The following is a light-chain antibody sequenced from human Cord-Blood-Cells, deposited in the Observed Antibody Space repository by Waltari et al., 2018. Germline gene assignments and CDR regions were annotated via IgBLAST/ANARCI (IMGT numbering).Light chain of an antibody. J-gene: IGKJ1*01. Sequence: EIVMTQSPATLSVSPGERATLSCRASQSVSSNLAWYQQKPGQAPRLLIYGASTRATGIPARFRGSGSGTEFTLTISILQSEDFAVYYCQQYNNWPPWTFGQGTKVEIK. V-gene: IGKV3-15*01. CDR3: QQYNNWPPWT. CDR1: QSVSSN. CDR2: GAS.